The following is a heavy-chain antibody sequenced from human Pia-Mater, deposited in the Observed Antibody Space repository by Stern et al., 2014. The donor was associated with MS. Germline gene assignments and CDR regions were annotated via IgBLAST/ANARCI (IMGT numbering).Heavy chain of an antibody. D-gene: IGHD6-13*01. V-gene: IGHV4-30-4*08. J-gene: IGHJ6*02. CDR1: GGSISRGDYY. CDR3: VRDVYQPSLYSYNMDV. Sequence: QVQLQESGPGLVKPSQALSLTCTVSGGSISRGDYYWSWIRQSPGKGLEYIGHIYNTGITYYNPSLKGRVTISIDTSENQFSVSLGCVTAADTAVYYCVRDVYQPSLYSYNMDVWGQGTTVTVSS. CDR2: IYNTGIT.